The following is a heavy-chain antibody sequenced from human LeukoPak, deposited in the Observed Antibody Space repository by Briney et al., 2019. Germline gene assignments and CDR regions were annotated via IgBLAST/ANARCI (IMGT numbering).Heavy chain of an antibody. D-gene: IGHD2-2*01. CDR3: AKDPPCNIVVVPAADGQY. CDR1: GFTFSSYA. CDR2: ISGSGGST. J-gene: IGHJ4*02. Sequence: GGSLRLSCAASGFTFSSYAMSWVRQAPGKGLEWVSAISGSGGSTYYADSVKGRFTISRDNSKNTLYLQMNSLRAEDTAVYYCAKDPPCNIVVVPAADGQYWGQGTLVTVSS. V-gene: IGHV3-23*01.